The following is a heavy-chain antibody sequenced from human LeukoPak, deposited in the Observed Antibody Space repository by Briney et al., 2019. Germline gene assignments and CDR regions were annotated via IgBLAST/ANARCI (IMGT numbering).Heavy chain of an antibody. J-gene: IGHJ4*02. D-gene: IGHD2-2*01. V-gene: IGHV4-39*02. CDR2: IYYSGST. Sequence: PSETLSLTCTVSGGSISSYYWGWIRQPPGKGLEWIGSIYYSGSTYYNPSLKSRVTISVDTSKNQFSLKLSSVTAADTAVYYCARDLTDCSSTSCHGGYWGQGTLVTVSS. CDR3: ARDLTDCSSTSCHGGY. CDR1: GGSISSYY.